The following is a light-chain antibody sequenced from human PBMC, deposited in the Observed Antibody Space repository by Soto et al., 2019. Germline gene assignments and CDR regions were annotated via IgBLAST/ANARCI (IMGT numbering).Light chain of an antibody. Sequence: QSVLTQSPSASASLGASVKLACTLRSGHSSYAIAWHQQQPEKGPRYLMKLNSDGSHSKGDGIPDGFSGSSSGAERYLTISSLQSEDDADYYCQTWVSGIEVFGGGTKLTVL. CDR3: QTWVSGIEV. CDR1: SGHSSYA. V-gene: IGLV4-69*01. CDR2: LNSDGSH. J-gene: IGLJ2*01.